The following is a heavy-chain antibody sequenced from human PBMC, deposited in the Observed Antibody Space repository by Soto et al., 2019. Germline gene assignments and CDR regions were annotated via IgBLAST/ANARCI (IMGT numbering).Heavy chain of an antibody. V-gene: IGHV1-69*01. D-gene: IGHD3-22*01. J-gene: IGHJ4*02. CDR1: GGTFSSYA. CDR2: IIPIFGTA. Sequence: QVQLVQSGAEVKKPGSSVKVSCKASGGTFSSYAISWVRQAPGQGLEWMGGIIPIFGTANYAHKFQGRVTITADESTSTAYMELSSLSSEDTAVYYCARVVDSSGYYLWAYWGQGTLVTVSS. CDR3: ARVVDSSGYYLWAY.